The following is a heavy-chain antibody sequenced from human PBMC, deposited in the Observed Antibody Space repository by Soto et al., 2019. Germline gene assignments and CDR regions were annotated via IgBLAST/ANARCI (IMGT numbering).Heavy chain of an antibody. V-gene: IGHV4-4*02. D-gene: IGHD3-22*01. J-gene: IGHJ1*01. CDR2: IYHSGST. Sequence: SETLSLTCAVSGGSISSSNWWSWVRQPPGKGLEWIGEIYHSGSTNYNPSLKGRVTISVDKSKNQFSLKLSSVTAADTAVYYCARDSGSSGYYYFQHWGQGTLVTVSS. CDR3: ARDSGSSGYYYFQH. CDR1: GGSISSSNW.